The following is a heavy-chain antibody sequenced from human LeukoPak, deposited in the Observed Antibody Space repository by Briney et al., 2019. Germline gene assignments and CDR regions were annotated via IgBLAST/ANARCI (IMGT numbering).Heavy chain of an antibody. CDR1: GYTFTGYY. CDR3: ARVWVVVPAAIENAFDI. J-gene: IGHJ3*02. CDR2: INRNSGGA. V-gene: IGHV1-2*02. D-gene: IGHD2-2*01. Sequence: ASVKVSCKASGYTFTGYYMHWVRQAPGQGLEWMGWINRNSGGANYAQKFQGRVTMTRDTSISTAYMELSRLRSDDTAVYYCARVWVVVPAAIENAFDIWGQGTMVTVSS.